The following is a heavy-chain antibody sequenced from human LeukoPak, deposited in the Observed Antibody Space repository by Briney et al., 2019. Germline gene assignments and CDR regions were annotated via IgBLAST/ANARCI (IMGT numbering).Heavy chain of an antibody. J-gene: IGHJ3*02. CDR1: GYSFTSYW. V-gene: IGHV5-51*01. Sequence: GESLKISCKGSGYSFTSYWIGWVRQMPGKGLEWMGIIYPGDSDTRYSPSFQGQVTISADKSISTAYLQWGSLKASDTAMYYCASSTPKYCSSTSCYITPLDAFDIWGQGTMVTVSS. D-gene: IGHD2-2*02. CDR2: IYPGDSDT. CDR3: ASSTPKYCSSTSCYITPLDAFDI.